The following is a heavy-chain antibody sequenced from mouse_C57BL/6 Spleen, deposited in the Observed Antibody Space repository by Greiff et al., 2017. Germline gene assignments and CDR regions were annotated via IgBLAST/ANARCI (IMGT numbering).Heavy chain of an antibody. CDR2: IDPENGDN. J-gene: IGHJ2*01. CDR3: TMTAQATGTG. D-gene: IGHD3-2*02. CDR1: GFNIKDDY. V-gene: IGHV14-4*01. Sequence: VQLKESGAELVRPGASVKLSCTASGFNIKDDYMHWVKQRPEQGLEWIGWIDPENGDNEYASKFQGKATITADTSSNTAYLQLRSLTSEDTAVXYCTMTAQATGTGWGQGTTLTVSS.